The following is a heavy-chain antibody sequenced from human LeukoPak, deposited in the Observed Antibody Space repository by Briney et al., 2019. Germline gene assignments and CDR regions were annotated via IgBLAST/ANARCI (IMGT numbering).Heavy chain of an antibody. CDR1: GFTFEINT. CDR3: ARALKFDSESYNEYYEYFQQ. V-gene: IGHV3-21*01. J-gene: IGHJ1*01. CDR2: ITSTSHL. Sequence: GGSLRLSCAASGFTFEINTMNWVRQAPGKGLEWVSSITSTSHLYYADSVRGRFTVSRDNAKNSLYLQMNSLRAEDTAVYYCARALKFDSESYNEYYEYFQQWGQGTLVTVSS. D-gene: IGHD3-10*01.